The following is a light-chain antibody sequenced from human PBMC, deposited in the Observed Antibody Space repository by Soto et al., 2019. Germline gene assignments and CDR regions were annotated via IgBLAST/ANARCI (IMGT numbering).Light chain of an antibody. CDR3: QQYNSYSLT. J-gene: IGKJ5*01. Sequence: DIQMTQSPSTLSASVGDRVTITCRASQSISSWLTWYQQKPGEAPKVLIYDASSLGSGVPSRFSGSGSGTKFTLTISSLQPDDFATYYCQQYNSYSLTFGQGTRLEIK. CDR2: DAS. V-gene: IGKV1-5*01. CDR1: QSISSW.